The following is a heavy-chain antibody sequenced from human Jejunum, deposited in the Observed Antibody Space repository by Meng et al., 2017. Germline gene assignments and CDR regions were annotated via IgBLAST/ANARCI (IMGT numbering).Heavy chain of an antibody. CDR1: GFRFSHYA. D-gene: IGHD5-18*01. J-gene: IGHJ5*02. V-gene: IGHV3-30*15. CDR3: VREAAWIEPRADT. CDR2: ISFDESDQ. Sequence: QVDLVGAGGGVGQPGRSLRLSCAGSGFRFSHYALHWDRQAQGKGLGWVAAISFDESDQNYADSVKGRCTISRDNSQDTLFLQVSSLTLGDTAVYYCVREAAWIEPRADTWGQGTLVTVSS.